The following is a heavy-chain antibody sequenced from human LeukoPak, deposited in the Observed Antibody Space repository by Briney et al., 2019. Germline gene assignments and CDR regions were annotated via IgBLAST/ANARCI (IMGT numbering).Heavy chain of an antibody. CDR3: ARGSNRGYTY. Sequence: PSETLSLTCTVYVESLSGDYWRWIRQPPGKGLEWIGEINHRGSTSYNPSLKSRVTISVDTSKNQFSLKLSSVTAADTAVYYCARGSNRGYTYWGHGTLVTVSS. V-gene: IGHV4-34*01. CDR1: VESLSGDY. CDR2: INHRGST. J-gene: IGHJ4*01. D-gene: IGHD6-13*01.